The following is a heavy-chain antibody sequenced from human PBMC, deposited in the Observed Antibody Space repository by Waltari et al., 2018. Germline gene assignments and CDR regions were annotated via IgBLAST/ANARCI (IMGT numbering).Heavy chain of an antibody. D-gene: IGHD5-12*01. CDR2: LSGSGATT. CDR1: VFSFRGFA. V-gene: IGHV3-23*01. CDR3: AKAFRGYSGSYFDS. J-gene: IGHJ4*02. Sequence: EVQLLESGGGLVQPGESLRLSCAASVFSFRGFALNWVSQAPGKGLEWVSGLSGSGATTYYADSVRGRFTVARDNNRNTVYLQMNSLRAEDTAVYYCAKAFRGYSGSYFDSWGRGTLVAVSA.